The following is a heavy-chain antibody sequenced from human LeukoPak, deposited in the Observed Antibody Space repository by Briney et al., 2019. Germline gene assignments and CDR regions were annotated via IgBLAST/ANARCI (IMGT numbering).Heavy chain of an antibody. D-gene: IGHD3-10*01. Sequence: ASVKVSCKASGYTFTSYGISWVRQAPGQGLEWMGWISAYNGNTNYAQKLQGGVTMTRDTSISTAYMELSRLRSDDTAVYFCARVIGFGELSLGHWGQGTLVTVSS. CDR3: ARVIGFGELSLGH. J-gene: IGHJ4*02. CDR2: ISAYNGNT. CDR1: GYTFTSYG. V-gene: IGHV1-18*01.